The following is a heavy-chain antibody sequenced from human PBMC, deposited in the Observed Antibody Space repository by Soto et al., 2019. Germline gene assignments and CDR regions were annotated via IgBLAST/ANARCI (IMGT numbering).Heavy chain of an antibody. CDR2: MNPNSAST. Sequence: QVQSVQSGAEVKKPGASVKVSCKASGYTFTNHDINQVRQATGQGLEWMGWMNPNSASTGYAQKLQGRINLTMNPSISTADMELSSVRSEATAGYYCEKFVGHDPFDSGGQGTLVTFSS. V-gene: IGHV1-8*01. D-gene: IGHD2-21*01. CDR1: GYTFTNHD. J-gene: IGHJ4*02. CDR3: EKFVGHDPFDS.